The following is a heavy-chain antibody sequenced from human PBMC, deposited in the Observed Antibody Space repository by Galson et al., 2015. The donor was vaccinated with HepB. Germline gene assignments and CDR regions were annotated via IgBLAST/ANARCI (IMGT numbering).Heavy chain of an antibody. J-gene: IGHJ3*02. CDR1: GGSISSSSYY. CDR2: IYYSGST. V-gene: IGHV4-39*01. D-gene: IGHD3-9*01. CDR3: ASLHYDILTGYIDAFDI. Sequence: SETLSLTCTVSGGSISSSSYYWGWIRQPPGKGLEWIGSIYYSGSTYYNPSLKSRVTISVDTSKNQFSLKLSSVTAADTAVYYCASLHYDILTGYIDAFDIWGQGTMVTVSS.